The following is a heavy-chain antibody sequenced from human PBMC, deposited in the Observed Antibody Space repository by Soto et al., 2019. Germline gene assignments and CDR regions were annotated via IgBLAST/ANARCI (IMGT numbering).Heavy chain of an antibody. CDR2: INHSGGT. J-gene: IGHJ5*02. CDR1: GGSFSGYY. CDR3: AREGVPMVRGVIITVSGWFDP. Sequence: QVQLQQWGAGLLKPSETLSLTCAVYGGSFSGYYWSWIRQPPGKGLDWIGEINHSGGTNYNPSLKRRVTISVDTSKTQFSLRLSSVTAADAAVYYCAREGVPMVRGVIITVSGWFDPWGQGTLVTVSS. V-gene: IGHV4-34*01. D-gene: IGHD3-10*01.